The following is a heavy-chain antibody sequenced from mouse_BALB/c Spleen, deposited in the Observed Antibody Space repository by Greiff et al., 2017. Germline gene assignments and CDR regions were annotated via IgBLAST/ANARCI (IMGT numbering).Heavy chain of an antibody. Sequence: EVQLQQSGPELVKPGASVKISCKASGYSFTGYYMHWVKQSHVKSLEWIGRINPYNGATSYNQNFKDKASLTVDKSSSTAYMELHSLTSEDSAVYYCASSVPLYYDYEGFAYWGQGTLVTVSA. V-gene: IGHV1-31*01. CDR3: ASSVPLYYDYEGFAY. D-gene: IGHD2-4*01. CDR2: INPYNGAT. J-gene: IGHJ3*01. CDR1: GYSFTGYY.